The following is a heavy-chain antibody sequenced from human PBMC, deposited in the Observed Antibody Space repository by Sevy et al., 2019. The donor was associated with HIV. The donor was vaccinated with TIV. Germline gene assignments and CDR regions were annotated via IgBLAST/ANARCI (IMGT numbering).Heavy chain of an antibody. Sequence: GGSLRLSCAASGFTFSRYGMHWVRQAPGKGLEWVAVISFGGSRKYYGDSVKGRFTISRDNSKNTLYLAMSSLSPEDTAVYYCAKLDYDILTGNSDYWGQGTLVTVSS. D-gene: IGHD3-9*01. J-gene: IGHJ4*02. V-gene: IGHV3-30*18. CDR3: AKLDYDILTGNSDY. CDR2: ISFGGSRK. CDR1: GFTFSRYG.